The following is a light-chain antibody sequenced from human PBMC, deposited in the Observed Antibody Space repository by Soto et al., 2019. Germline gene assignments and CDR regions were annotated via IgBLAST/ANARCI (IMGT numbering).Light chain of an antibody. J-gene: IGKJ3*01. CDR1: QGIRNF. CDR2: AAS. V-gene: IGKV1-27*01. Sequence: DIQMTQSPTSLSASVGDRVTITCRASQGIRNFVAWYQQKPGKPPKLLIYAASTLQSGVPSRFSGSGSGTDFHLTINSLQPEHVATNSCQKYSSVPVFGPGTKLEI. CDR3: QKYSSVPV.